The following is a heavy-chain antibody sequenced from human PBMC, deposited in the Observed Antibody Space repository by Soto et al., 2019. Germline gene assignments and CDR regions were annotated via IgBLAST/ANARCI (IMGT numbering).Heavy chain of an antibody. V-gene: IGHV3-11*06. CDR2: SSSSSSYT. CDR3: ARGRGRDDSSGYYSYYYGMDV. CDR1: GFTFSDYY. Sequence: QVQLVESGGGLVKPGGSLRLSCAASGFTFSDYYMSWIRQAPGKGLEWVSYSSSSSSYTNYADSVKGRFTISRDNAKNSLYLQMNSLRAEDTAVYYCARGRGRDDSSGYYSYYYGMDVWGQGTTVTVSS. J-gene: IGHJ6*02. D-gene: IGHD3-22*01.